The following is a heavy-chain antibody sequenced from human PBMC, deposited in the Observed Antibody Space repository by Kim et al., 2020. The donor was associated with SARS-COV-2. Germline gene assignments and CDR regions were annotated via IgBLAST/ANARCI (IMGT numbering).Heavy chain of an antibody. CDR3: ARGIGFDAGQWLAIYYFDY. J-gene: IGHJ4*02. V-gene: IGHV3-48*02. D-gene: IGHD6-19*01. CDR1: GFTFSSYS. CDR2: ISSSSSTI. Sequence: GGSLRLSCAASGFTFSSYSMNWVRQAPGKGLEWVSYISSSSSTIYYADSVKGRFTISRDNAKNSLYLQMNSLRDEDTAVYYCARGIGFDAGQWLAIYYFDYWGQGTLVTVSS.